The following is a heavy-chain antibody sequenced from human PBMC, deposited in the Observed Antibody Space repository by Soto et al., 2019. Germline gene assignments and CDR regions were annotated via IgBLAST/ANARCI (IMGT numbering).Heavy chain of an antibody. CDR3: ARARIAARHDY. Sequence: SETLSLTCAVYGGSFSGYYWSWIRQPPGKGLEWIGEINHSGSTNYNPSLKSRVTISVDTSKNQFSLKLSSVTAADTAVYYCARARIAARHDYWGQGTLVTVSS. V-gene: IGHV4-34*01. J-gene: IGHJ4*02. CDR2: INHSGST. CDR1: GGSFSGYY. D-gene: IGHD6-6*01.